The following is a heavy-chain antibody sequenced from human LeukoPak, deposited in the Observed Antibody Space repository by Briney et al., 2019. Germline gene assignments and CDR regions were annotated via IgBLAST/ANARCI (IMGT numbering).Heavy chain of an antibody. J-gene: IGHJ5*02. Sequence: GASVKVSCKASGYTFTSYGISWVRQAPGQGLEWMGWISAYNGNTNYAQKLQGRVTITRNTSISTAYMELSSLRSEDTAVYYCARAQLGYCSSTSCQGRWFDPWGQGTLVTVSS. CDR3: ARAQLGYCSSTSCQGRWFDP. D-gene: IGHD2-2*01. CDR2: ISAYNGNT. V-gene: IGHV1-18*01. CDR1: GYTFTSYG.